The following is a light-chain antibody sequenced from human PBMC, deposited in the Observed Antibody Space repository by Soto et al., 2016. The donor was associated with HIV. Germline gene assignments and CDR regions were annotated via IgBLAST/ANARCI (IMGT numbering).Light chain of an antibody. CDR3: QVWDSSSDHWV. CDR2: DGS. CDR1: KIGSKS. Sequence: SYELTQPPSVSVAPGETARITCGGNKIGSKSVHWYQQKPGQAPVLVVYDGSDRPSGIPERFSGSNSGNTATLTISRVEAGDEADYYCQVWDSSSDHWVFGGGTKLTVL. J-gene: IGLJ3*02. V-gene: IGLV3-21*02.